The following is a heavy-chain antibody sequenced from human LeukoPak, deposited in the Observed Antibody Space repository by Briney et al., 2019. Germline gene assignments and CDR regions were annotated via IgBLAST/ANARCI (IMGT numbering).Heavy chain of an antibody. Sequence: SGPTLANPPQTLTLTCTFSGVSLSTRGGGVGWIRQPQGKALEWHALIYWNDDTRYRPSLKSRLTIPKDPSKNQVVLTMTNVDPVDTATHFCAHARAHTGYDFDYWGQGALVTVSS. V-gene: IGHV2-5*01. D-gene: IGHD5-12*01. CDR2: IYWNDDT. J-gene: IGHJ4*02. CDR3: AHARAHTGYDFDY. CDR1: GVSLSTRGGG.